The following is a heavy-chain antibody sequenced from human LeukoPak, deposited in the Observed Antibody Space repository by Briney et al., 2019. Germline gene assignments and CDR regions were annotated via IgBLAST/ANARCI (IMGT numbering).Heavy chain of an antibody. V-gene: IGHV1-18*01. D-gene: IGHD6-13*01. CDR1: GYTFTSYG. J-gene: IGHJ4*02. Sequence: EASVKVSCKASGYTFTSYGISWVRQAPGQGLEWMGWISAYNGNTNYAQKLQGRVTMTTDTSTSTAYMELRSLRSDDTAVYYCAGVPSAYSSILGFDYWGQGTLVTVSS. CDR3: AGVPSAYSSILGFDY. CDR2: ISAYNGNT.